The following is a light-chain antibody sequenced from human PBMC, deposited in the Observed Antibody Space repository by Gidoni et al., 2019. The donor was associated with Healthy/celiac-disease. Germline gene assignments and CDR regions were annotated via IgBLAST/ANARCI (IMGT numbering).Light chain of an antibody. V-gene: IGLV1-40*01. J-gene: IGLJ2*01. CDR3: QSFDSGLSGPVV. CDR2: GNN. CDR1: SANIGAGYD. Sequence: QSVLTQPPSVSGAPGQRVTISCTGASANIGAGYDVHWYQQLPGSAPKLRIFGNNKRPSGVPDRFSSSKSGASASLAITGLQAEDEADYYCQSFDSGLSGPVVFGGGTKLTVL.